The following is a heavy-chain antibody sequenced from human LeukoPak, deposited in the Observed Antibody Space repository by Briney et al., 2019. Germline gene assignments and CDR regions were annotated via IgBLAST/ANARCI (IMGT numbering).Heavy chain of an antibody. CDR1: GYTFTSYG. D-gene: IGHD2-15*01. J-gene: IGHJ4*02. CDR3: ARGRWRFGGIVVVVAATEFDY. CDR2: MNPNSGNT. Sequence: GASVKVSCKASGYTFTSYGISWVRQAPGQGLEWMGWMNPNSGNTGYAQKFQGRVTMTRNTSISTAYMELSSLRSEDTAVYYCARGRWRFGGIVVVVAATEFDYWGQGTLVTVSS. V-gene: IGHV1-8*02.